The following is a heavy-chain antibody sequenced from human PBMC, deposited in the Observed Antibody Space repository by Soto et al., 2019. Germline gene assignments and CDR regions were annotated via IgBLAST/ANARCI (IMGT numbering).Heavy chain of an antibody. Sequence: SETLSLPCTVSGASMSSGDYYWSWIRQPPGKGLEWIVYIYYSGSTYYNPSLKSRVTISVATSKNQYSMKLSSVTAADTAVYYCARADTLPPTNSLQDSSGQKNFDIWGQGTMVTVS. J-gene: IGHJ3*02. CDR2: IYYSGST. V-gene: IGHV4-30-4*01. D-gene: IGHD3-22*01. CDR1: GASMSSGDYY. CDR3: ARADTLPPTNSLQDSSGQKNFDI.